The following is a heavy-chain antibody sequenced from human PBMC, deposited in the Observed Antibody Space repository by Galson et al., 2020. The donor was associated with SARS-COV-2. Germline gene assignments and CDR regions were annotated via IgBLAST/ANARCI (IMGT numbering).Heavy chain of an antibody. V-gene: IGHV3-33*01. CDR2: IWYDGSNK. CDR3: ARGPHPYYYGSGSYFDY. D-gene: IGHD3-10*01. CDR1: GFTFSSYG. Sequence: GESLKISCAASGFTFSSYGMHWVRQAPGKGLEWVAIIWYDGSNKYYADSVKGRFTISRDNSKNTLYLQMNSLRVEDTAMYYCARGPHPYYYGSGSYFDYWGQGTLVTVSS. J-gene: IGHJ4*02.